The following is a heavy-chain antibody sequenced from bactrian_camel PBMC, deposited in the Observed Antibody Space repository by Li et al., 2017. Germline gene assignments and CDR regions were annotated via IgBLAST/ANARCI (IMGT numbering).Heavy chain of an antibody. CDR3: AARYQGGFGLGGLCTDVLGDFPY. J-gene: IGHJ6*01. CDR2: IYSDGSHT. Sequence: HVQLVESGGGLVQPGGSLRLSCAASGFSFSNRYMSWVRQAPGKGLEWVSSIYSDGSHTYYADSVKGRFTISRDNAKNTVYLQINSLKLDDTAMYYCAARYQGGFGLGGLCTDVLGDFPYWGQGTQVTV. V-gene: IGHV3-2*01. D-gene: IGHD5*01. CDR1: GFSFSNRY.